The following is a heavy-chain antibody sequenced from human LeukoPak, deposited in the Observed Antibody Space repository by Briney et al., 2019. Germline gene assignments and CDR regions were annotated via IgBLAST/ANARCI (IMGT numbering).Heavy chain of an antibody. Sequence: KVSCXXSGYXLTTYYMHWVRQAPGQGLEWMAIINPSGGGTKYAQKFQGRVTMTRDTPTNTVYMELSSLRTEDTAVYYCASVYLYGMDVWGQGTTVTVSS. V-gene: IGHV1-46*01. J-gene: IGHJ6*02. CDR3: ASVYLYGMDV. D-gene: IGHD2-8*01. CDR2: INPSGGGT. CDR1: GYXLTTYY.